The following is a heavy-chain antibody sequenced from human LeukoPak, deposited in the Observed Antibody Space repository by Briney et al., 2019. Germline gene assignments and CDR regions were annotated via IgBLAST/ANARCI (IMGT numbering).Heavy chain of an antibody. CDR2: ISWNSGSI. Sequence: GGSLTLSCAASGFTFDDYAMHWVRQAPGKGLEWVSGISWNSGSIGYADSVKGRFTISRDNAKNSLYLQMNSLRAEDTALYYCAKDGYYGSDYMDVWGKGTTVTISS. V-gene: IGHV3-9*01. J-gene: IGHJ6*03. CDR3: AKDGYYGSDYMDV. D-gene: IGHD3-10*01. CDR1: GFTFDDYA.